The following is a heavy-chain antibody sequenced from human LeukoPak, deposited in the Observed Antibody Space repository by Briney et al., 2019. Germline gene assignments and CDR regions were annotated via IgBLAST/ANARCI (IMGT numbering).Heavy chain of an antibody. Sequence: GGPLRLSCAASGFTFGDYAMHWVRQAPGKGLEWVSGVTWNSGSKGYADSVKGRFTISRDNVKNSLYLQMNSPRAEDTALYYCAKANSNWYFDLWGRGTLVSVSS. CDR1: GFTFGDYA. CDR2: VTWNSGSK. CDR3: AKANSNWYFDL. V-gene: IGHV3-9*01. J-gene: IGHJ2*01.